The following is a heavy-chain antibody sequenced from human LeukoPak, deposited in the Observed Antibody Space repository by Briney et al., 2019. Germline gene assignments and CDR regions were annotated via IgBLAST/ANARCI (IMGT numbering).Heavy chain of an antibody. V-gene: IGHV3-30*04. CDR1: GFTLSSYA. D-gene: IGHD1/OR15-1a*01. CDR2: ISYDGSNK. Sequence: PGGSLRLSCAASGFTLSSYAMHSVRQAPGKGLEWVAVISYDGSNKYYADSVKGRFTISRDNSKNTLYLQMNSLRAEDTAVYYCASSQQTFDYWGGGTLVSVSS. CDR3: ASSQQTFDY. J-gene: IGHJ4*02.